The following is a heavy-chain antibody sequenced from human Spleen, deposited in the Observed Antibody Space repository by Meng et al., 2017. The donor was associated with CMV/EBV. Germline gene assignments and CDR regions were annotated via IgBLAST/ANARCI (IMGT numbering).Heavy chain of an antibody. CDR3: ARGDTMIVVVTSSGFDP. V-gene: IGHV1-2*02. Sequence: YTLTGYYMHWVRQAPGQGLEWMGWINPNSCGTNYAQKFQGRVTMTRDTSISTAYMELSRLRSDDTAVYYCARGDTMIVVVTSSGFDPWGQGTLVTVSS. D-gene: IGHD3-22*01. J-gene: IGHJ5*02. CDR1: YTLTGYY. CDR2: INPNSCGT.